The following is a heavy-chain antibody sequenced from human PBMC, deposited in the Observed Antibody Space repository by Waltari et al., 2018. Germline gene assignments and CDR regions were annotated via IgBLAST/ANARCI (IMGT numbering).Heavy chain of an antibody. CDR3: ARFNPRSGNYFLDY. CDR2: IFSSGTT. D-gene: IGHD3-10*01. V-gene: IGHV4-59*01. Sequence: QVQLQESGPGLVKPSETLSLTCTVSGGSIDTYYWSWIRQPPGKGLEWIAYIFSSGTTYYNPSRVSRVTISGDTSKNQFSLNLNSVTAADTSLYYCARFNPRSGNYFLDYWGQGTLVTVSS. CDR1: GGSIDTYY. J-gene: IGHJ4*02.